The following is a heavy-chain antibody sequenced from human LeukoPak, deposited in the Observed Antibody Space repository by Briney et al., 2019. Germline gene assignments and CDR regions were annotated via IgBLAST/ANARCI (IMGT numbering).Heavy chain of an antibody. J-gene: IGHJ6*03. V-gene: IGHV4-34*01. CDR2: INHSGST. D-gene: IGHD5-18*01. CDR1: GGSFSGYY. CDR3: ARGLQLWSYYYYYYYMDV. Sequence: PSETLSLTCAVYGGSFSGYYWSWIRQPPGKGLEWIGEINHSGSTNYNPSPKSRVTISVDTSKNQFSLKLSSVTAADTAVYYCARGLQLWSYYYYYYYMDVWGKGTTVTISS.